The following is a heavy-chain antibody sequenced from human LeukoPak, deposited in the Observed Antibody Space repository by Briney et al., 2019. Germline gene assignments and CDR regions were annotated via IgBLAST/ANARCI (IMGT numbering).Heavy chain of an antibody. J-gene: IGHJ4*02. V-gene: IGHV3-7*01. CDR2: IKQDGSAQ. CDR1: GFTFSKYW. Sequence: GGSLRLSCAASGFTFSKYWMNWVRQATGKGLEWVANIKQDGSAQNYVDSVKGRFTISRDNAKNSLYLQMNSLRAEDTAVYYCARRYFDYWGQGTLVTVSS. CDR3: ARRYFDY. D-gene: IGHD1-14*01.